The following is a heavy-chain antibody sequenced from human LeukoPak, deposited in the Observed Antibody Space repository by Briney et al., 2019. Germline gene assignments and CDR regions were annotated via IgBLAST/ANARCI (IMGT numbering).Heavy chain of an antibody. D-gene: IGHD3-3*01. CDR3: AKNLMDYTHGYFDY. CDR1: GFSISSYA. Sequence: GGSLRLSCAASGFSISSYAMTWVPQTPGKGLEWFSGIRGSSAYYADSVKGRFTISGDNSKHTLYLQMNSLRAEDTAVYYCAKNLMDYTHGYFDYWGQGTLDTVSS. J-gene: IGHJ4*02. V-gene: IGHV3-23*01. CDR2: IRGSSA.